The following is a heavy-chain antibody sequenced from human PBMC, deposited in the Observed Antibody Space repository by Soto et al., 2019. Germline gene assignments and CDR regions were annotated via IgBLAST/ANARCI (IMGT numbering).Heavy chain of an antibody. CDR2: IIPIFVTT. D-gene: IGHD1-26*01. J-gene: IGHJ4*02. V-gene: IGHV1-69*01. CDR1: GGTFSTYG. Sequence: QVQLVQSGAEVKKPGSSVKVSCKASGGTFSTYGINWVRQAPGQGLEWMGGIIPIFVTTKYAPRFQGRVTITADEATSTAYMELSSLYSDDTAVYYCASVLGRYSRGYYFHSWGQGTLVTVSS. CDR3: ASVLGRYSRGYYFHS.